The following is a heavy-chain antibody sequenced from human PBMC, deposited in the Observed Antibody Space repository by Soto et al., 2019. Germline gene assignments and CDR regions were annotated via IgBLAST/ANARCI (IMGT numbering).Heavy chain of an antibody. Sequence: SETLSLTCTVSGGSISSNYWSWIRQAPGKGLEWIGNIYYSGTTNYNPSLKSRVAISVDTSKNHLFLTLTSVTAADTAVYHCARGWQRVTGTYDSWGQGTLVTVSS. V-gene: IGHV4-59*12. D-gene: IGHD1-1*01. CDR3: ARGWQRVTGTYDS. CDR1: GGSISSNY. CDR2: IYYSGTT. J-gene: IGHJ5*01.